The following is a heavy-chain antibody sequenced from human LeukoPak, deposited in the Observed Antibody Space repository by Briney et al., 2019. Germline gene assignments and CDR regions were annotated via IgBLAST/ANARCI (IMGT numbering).Heavy chain of an antibody. J-gene: IGHJ4*02. CDR3: ARESRFGPAAT. Sequence: SETLSLTCTVSGGSISSGGYYWSWIRQHPGKGLEWIGYIYYSGSTYYNPSLKSRVTISVDTSKNQFSLKLSSVTAADTAVYYCARESRFGPAATWGQEPWSPSPQ. V-gene: IGHV4-31*03. CDR1: GGSISSGGYY. D-gene: IGHD2-2*01. CDR2: IYYSGST.